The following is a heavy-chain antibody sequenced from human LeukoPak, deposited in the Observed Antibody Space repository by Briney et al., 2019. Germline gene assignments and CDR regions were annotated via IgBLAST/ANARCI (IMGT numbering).Heavy chain of an antibody. CDR1: GFTFSSYA. D-gene: IGHD6-19*01. Sequence: GGSLRLSCVASGFTFSSYAMHWVRQAPGKGLEWVAVISFDGSNEYYADSVKGRFTISRDNSKNTLYLQMNSLRAEDTAVYHCAQEGIAVPHLTRGYFNLWGRGTLVTVSS. J-gene: IGHJ2*01. V-gene: IGHV3-30*04. CDR2: ISFDGSNE. CDR3: AQEGIAVPHLTRGYFNL.